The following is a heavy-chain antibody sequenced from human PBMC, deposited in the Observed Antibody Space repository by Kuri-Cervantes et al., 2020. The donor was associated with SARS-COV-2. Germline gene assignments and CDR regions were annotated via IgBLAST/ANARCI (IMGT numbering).Heavy chain of an antibody. CDR1: GFTFRRYA. J-gene: IGHJ5*02. V-gene: IGHV3-30*03. CDR3: ARDRLGVHGS. Sequence: GGSLRLSCAASGFTFRRYAMHWVRQAPGKGLEWVAFISNDGTNKDYLASGKGRFNISRDNSQNTLYLQMRSLRSEDSAFYYCARDRLGVHGSWGQGTLVTVSS. D-gene: IGHD2-8*01. CDR2: ISNDGTNK.